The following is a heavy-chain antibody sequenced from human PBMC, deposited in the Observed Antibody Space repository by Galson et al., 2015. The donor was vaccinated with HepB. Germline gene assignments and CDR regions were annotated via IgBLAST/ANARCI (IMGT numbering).Heavy chain of an antibody. CDR2: IFWDDDK. V-gene: IGHV2-5*02. J-gene: IGHJ4*01. CDR1: GFSVSAGGVG. Sequence: PALVKPTQTLTLTSTCSGFSVSAGGVGVGWIRQPPGKALEWLAIIFWDDDKRYSPSLKSRLTITKDTFKNQVVLTMTNMDPVDTATYYCAHGIKTRPSCSGGNCYYFDYWGHGTLVTVAS. CDR3: AHGIKTRPSCSGGNCYYFDY. D-gene: IGHD2-15*01.